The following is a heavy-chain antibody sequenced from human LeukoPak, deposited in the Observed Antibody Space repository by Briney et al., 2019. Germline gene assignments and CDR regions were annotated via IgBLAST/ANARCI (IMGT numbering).Heavy chain of an antibody. CDR1: GGTLSSYA. CDR3: ARSYQQEEYGMDV. Sequence: ASVKVSCKASGGTLSSYAISWVRQAPGQGLEWMGGIIPIFGTANYAQKFQGRVTITADKSTSTAYMELSSLRSEDTAVYYCARSYQQEEYGMDVWGKGTTVTVSS. CDR2: IIPIFGTA. V-gene: IGHV1-69*06. D-gene: IGHD2-2*01. J-gene: IGHJ6*04.